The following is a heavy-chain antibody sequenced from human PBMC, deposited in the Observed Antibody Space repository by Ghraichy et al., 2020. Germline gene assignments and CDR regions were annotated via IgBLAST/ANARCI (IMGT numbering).Heavy chain of an antibody. D-gene: IGHD4-17*01. J-gene: IGHJ4*02. CDR1: GFTFSSYA. CDR3: AKDDYGDYVPFWGEIDY. CDR2: ISGSGGST. Sequence: GALRLSCAASGFTFSSYAMSWVRQAPGKGLEWVSAISGSGGSTYYADSVKGRFTISRDNSKNTLYLQMNSLRAEDTAVYYCAKDDYGDYVPFWGEIDYWGQGTLVTVSS. V-gene: IGHV3-23*01.